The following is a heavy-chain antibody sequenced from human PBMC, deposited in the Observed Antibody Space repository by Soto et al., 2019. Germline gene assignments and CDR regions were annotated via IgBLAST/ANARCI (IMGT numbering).Heavy chain of an antibody. V-gene: IGHV4-4*02. CDR2: IYHSGST. CDR1: VGSISRSNW. D-gene: IGHD3-10*01. CDR3: ASSGSGIYYGMDV. Sequence: AAETLSLTCAVSVGSISRSNWWSCVRQPPGKGLEWIGEIYHSGSTNYNPSLKSRVTISVDKSKNQFSLKLSSVTAADTAVYYCASSGSGIYYGMDVWGQGTTVTVS. J-gene: IGHJ6*02.